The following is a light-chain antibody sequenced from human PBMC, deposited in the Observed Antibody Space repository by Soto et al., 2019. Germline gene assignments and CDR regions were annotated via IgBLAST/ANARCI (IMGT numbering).Light chain of an antibody. Sequence: QSVLTQSPSVSGSPGQSVTISCTGTSSDVGSYSRVSWHQQPPGTAPKLMIYEVRNRPSGVSSRFSGSKSGNTASLTISGLQAEDEADYYCISYTGSDTSYVFGTGTKLTVL. CDR1: SSDVGSYSR. CDR3: ISYTGSDTSYV. CDR2: EVR. J-gene: IGLJ1*01. V-gene: IGLV2-18*02.